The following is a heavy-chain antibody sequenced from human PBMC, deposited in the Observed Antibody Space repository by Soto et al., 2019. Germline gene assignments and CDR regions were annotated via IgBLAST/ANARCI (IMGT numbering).Heavy chain of an antibody. CDR2: ISAYNGNT. CDR1: GYTFTSYG. D-gene: IGHD3-3*01. J-gene: IGHJ4*02. V-gene: IGHV1-18*01. Sequence: GASVKVSCKASGYTFTSYGISWVRQAPGQGLEWMGWISAYNGNTNYAQKLQGRVTMTTDTSTSTAYMELRSLRSDDTAVYYCARDFEKYDFWSGYLSPSSHWGQGTLVTVSS. CDR3: ARDFEKYDFWSGYLSPSSH.